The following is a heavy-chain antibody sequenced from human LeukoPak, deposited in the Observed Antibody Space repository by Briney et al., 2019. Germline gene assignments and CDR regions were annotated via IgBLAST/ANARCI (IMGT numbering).Heavy chain of an antibody. CDR2: ISDSGGST. CDR3: AKPPPLVSSWFWYLDY. CDR1: GFTFSIYA. D-gene: IGHD6-13*01. J-gene: IGHJ4*02. V-gene: IGHV3-23*01. Sequence: GGSLRVSCAASGFTFSIYAMSWVRQAPGKGLEWVSSISDSGGSTYYAASVKGRFTISRDNSKNTLSLQMHSLIAEDTAVYYCAKPPPLVSSWFWYLDYWGQGTLVTVSS.